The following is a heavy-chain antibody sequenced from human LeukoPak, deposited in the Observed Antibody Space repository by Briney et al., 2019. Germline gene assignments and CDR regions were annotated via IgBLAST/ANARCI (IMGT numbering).Heavy chain of an antibody. CDR1: GASFSGYY. CDR2: INNSGST. J-gene: IGHJ4*02. D-gene: IGHD6-25*01. CDR3: ARERPVTGNDY. V-gene: IGHV4-34*01. Sequence: PSETLSLTCAAYGASFSGYYWSWIRQPPGKGLEWIGEINNSGSTNYNPPLKSRVTISVDTSKNQFSLKLSSVTAADTAVYYCARERPVTGNDYWGQGTLVTVSS.